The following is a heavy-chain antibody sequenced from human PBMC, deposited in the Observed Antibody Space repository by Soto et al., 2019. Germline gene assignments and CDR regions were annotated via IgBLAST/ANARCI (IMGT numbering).Heavy chain of an antibody. V-gene: IGHV4-30-2*01. CDR2: IYHSGST. CDR3: ARIPSP. Sequence: SETLSLTCAVSGGSISRGGYSWSWIRQPPGKGLEWIGYIYHSGSTYYNSSLKSRVTISVDRSKNQFSLKLSSVTATDTAVYYCARIPSPWGQGTLVTVSS. D-gene: IGHD2-21*01. CDR1: GGSISRGGYS. J-gene: IGHJ5*02.